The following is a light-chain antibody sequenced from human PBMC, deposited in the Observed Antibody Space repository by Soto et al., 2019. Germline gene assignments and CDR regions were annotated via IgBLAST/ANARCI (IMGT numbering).Light chain of an antibody. V-gene: IGKV3-20*01. CDR3: QQYVT. CDR2: GSS. J-gene: IGKJ1*01. Sequence: EIVLAQSPGTLSLSPGERATLSCRASQSVSNNYLAWYQQKPGQAPRLLIYGSSSRATGIPDRFSGSGSATDFTLTISRLEPEDFAVYYCQQYVTYGQGTKVDI. CDR1: QSVSNNY.